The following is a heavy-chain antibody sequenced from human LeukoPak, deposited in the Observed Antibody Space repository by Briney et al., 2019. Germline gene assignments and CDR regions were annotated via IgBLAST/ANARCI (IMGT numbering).Heavy chain of an antibody. V-gene: IGHV3-74*01. CDR1: GFTFSSYW. CDR3: ARGGNYDILTGYYKRWDYFDY. Sequence: PGGSLRLSCAASGFTFSSYWMHWVRQAPGKGLVWVSRINSDGSSTSYADSVKGRFTISSDNAKNTLYLQMNSLRAEDTAVYYCARGGNYDILTGYYKRWDYFDYWGQGTLVTVSS. J-gene: IGHJ4*02. D-gene: IGHD3-9*01. CDR2: INSDGSST.